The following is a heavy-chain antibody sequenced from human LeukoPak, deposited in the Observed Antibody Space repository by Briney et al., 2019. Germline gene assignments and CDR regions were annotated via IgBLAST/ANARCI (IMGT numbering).Heavy chain of an antibody. CDR2: IWYDGSNK. Sequence: GGSLRPSCAASGFTFSSYGMHWVRQAPGKGLEWVAVIWYDGSNKYYADSVKGRFTISRDNSKNTLYLQMNSLRAEDTAVYYCGKDRSRVAWGGSGYLDYWGQGTLVTVSS. CDR1: GFTFSSYG. J-gene: IGHJ4*02. CDR3: GKDRSRVAWGGSGYLDY. D-gene: IGHD3-22*01. V-gene: IGHV3-30*02.